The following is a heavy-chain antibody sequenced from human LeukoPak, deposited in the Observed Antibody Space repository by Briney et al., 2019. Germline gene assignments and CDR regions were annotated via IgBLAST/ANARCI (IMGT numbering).Heavy chain of an antibody. CDR3: ARKSSQGNAGYFQH. CDR2: INPSGGST. Sequence: ASVKVSCKASGYTFTGYYMHWVRQAPGQGLEWMGIINPSGGSTNYAQKLQGRVTMTRDTSTGTVFMELSRLRSEDTAVYYCARKSSQGNAGYFQHWGQGTLVTVSS. J-gene: IGHJ1*01. V-gene: IGHV1-46*01. CDR1: GYTFTGYY.